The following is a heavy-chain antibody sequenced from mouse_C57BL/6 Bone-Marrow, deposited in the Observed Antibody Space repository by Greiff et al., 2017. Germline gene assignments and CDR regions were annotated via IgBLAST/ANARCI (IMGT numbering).Heavy chain of an antibody. V-gene: IGHV1-55*01. CDR1: GYTFTSYW. D-gene: IGHD2-1*01. CDR3: ARDSYGNFDY. Sequence: QVQLQQPGAELVKPGASVKLSCTASGYTFTSYWITWVKQRPGQGLEWIGDIYPGSGSTNYNEKFKSKATLTVDTSSSTAYMQLSSLTSEDSAIYYCARDSYGNFDYWGQGTTLTVSS. CDR2: IYPGSGST. J-gene: IGHJ2*01.